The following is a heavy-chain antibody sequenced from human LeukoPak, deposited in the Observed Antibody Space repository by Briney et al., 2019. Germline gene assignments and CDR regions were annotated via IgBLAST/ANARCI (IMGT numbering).Heavy chain of an antibody. V-gene: IGHV4-59*01. CDR1: GGSISSYY. CDR3: ARGRITMVRGVLDY. J-gene: IGHJ4*02. Sequence: PSESLSLTCTVSGGSISSYYWSWIRQPPGKGLEWIGYIYYSGSTNYNPSLKSRVTISVDTSKNQFSLKLSSVTAADTAVYYCARGRITMVRGVLDYWGQGTLVTVSS. D-gene: IGHD3-10*01. CDR2: IYYSGST.